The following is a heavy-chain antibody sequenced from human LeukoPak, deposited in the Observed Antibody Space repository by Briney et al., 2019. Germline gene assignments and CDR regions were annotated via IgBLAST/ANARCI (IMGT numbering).Heavy chain of an antibody. V-gene: IGHV3-30-3*01. D-gene: IGHD3-3*01. CDR3: ANQFDLWD. Sequence: PGRSLRLSCAASGFTFSSYAMHWVRQAPGKGLEWVAVISYDGSNKYYADSVKGRFTISRDNSKNTLYLQMDSLRAEDTAVYFCANQFDLWDWGQGTLVTVSS. CDR2: ISYDGSNK. CDR1: GFTFSSYA. J-gene: IGHJ4*02.